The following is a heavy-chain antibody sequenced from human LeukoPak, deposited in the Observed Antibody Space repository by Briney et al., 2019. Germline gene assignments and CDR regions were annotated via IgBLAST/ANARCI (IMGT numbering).Heavy chain of an antibody. D-gene: IGHD3-10*01. V-gene: IGHV4-39*01. CDR2: IYYSGST. CDR1: GGSISSSSYY. Sequence: SETLSLTCTVSGGSISSSSYYWGWLRQPPGKGLEWIGSIYYSGSTYYNPSLKSRVTISVDTSKNQFSLKLSSVTAADTAVYYCARRPGGDYVDYWGQGTLVTVSS. CDR3: ARRPGGDYVDY. J-gene: IGHJ4*02.